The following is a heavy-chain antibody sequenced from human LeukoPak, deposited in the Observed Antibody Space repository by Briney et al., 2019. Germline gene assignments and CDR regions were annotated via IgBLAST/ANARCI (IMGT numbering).Heavy chain of an antibody. Sequence: PGGSLRLSCAAFGFTFSDHYMSWIRQAPGKGLEWLSYITSSSTTTSYADSVKGRFTVSRDNAKNSLYLQMNGLRADDTAVYYCVRGAGPLFDPWGQGTLVTVSS. V-gene: IGHV3-11*01. CDR1: GFTFSDHY. CDR2: ITSSSTTT. J-gene: IGHJ5*02. CDR3: VRGAGPLFDP.